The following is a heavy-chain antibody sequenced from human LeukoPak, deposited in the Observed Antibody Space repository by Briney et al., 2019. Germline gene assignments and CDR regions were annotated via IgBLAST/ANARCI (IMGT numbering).Heavy chain of an antibody. Sequence: PSETLSLTCTVSGGSISSSSYYWSWIRQPPGKGLEWIGSIYYSGSTYYNPSLKSRVTISVDRSKNQFSLKLSSVTAADTAVYYCARIGSSWYEEFDYWGQGTLVTVSS. D-gene: IGHD6-13*01. J-gene: IGHJ4*02. CDR1: GGSISSSSYY. CDR2: IYYSGST. V-gene: IGHV4-39*01. CDR3: ARIGSSWYEEFDY.